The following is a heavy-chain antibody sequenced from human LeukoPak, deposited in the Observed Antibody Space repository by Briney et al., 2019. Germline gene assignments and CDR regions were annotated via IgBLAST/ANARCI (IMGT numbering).Heavy chain of an antibody. CDR2: INQDGSGK. J-gene: IGHJ3*02. D-gene: IGHD3/OR15-3a*01. V-gene: IGHV3-7*02. CDR1: GFTFSSFW. Sequence: GGSLRLSCAASGFTFSSFWMSWVRHAPGKGLEWVANINQDGSGKYYVDSVRGRFTISRDNAKNTLYLQMNSLRAEDTAVYYCARGTGYGVFDIWGQGTMVTVSS. CDR3: ARGTGYGVFDI.